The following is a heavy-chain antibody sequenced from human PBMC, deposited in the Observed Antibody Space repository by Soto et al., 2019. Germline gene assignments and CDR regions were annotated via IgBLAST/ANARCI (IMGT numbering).Heavy chain of an antibody. CDR1: GGSISSGDYY. V-gene: IGHV4-30-4*01. D-gene: IGHD5-12*01. CDR3: ARDVSGYDSPLRNYYYYGMDV. CDR2: IYYSGST. Sequence: KPSETLSLTCTVSGGSISSGDYYWSWIRQPPGKGLEWIGYIYYSGSTYYNPSLKSRVTISVDTSKNQFSLKLSSVTAADTAVYYCARDVSGYDSPLRNYYYYGMDVWGQGTLVTVSS. J-gene: IGHJ6*02.